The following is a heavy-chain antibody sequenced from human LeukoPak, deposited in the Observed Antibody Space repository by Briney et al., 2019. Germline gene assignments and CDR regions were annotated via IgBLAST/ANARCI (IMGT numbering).Heavy chain of an antibody. V-gene: IGHV1-18*01. CDR3: ATSHXRMVRGIMGALDY. D-gene: IGHD3-10*01. CDR2: XSAYXGHT. CDR1: GYTXTSXG. J-gene: IGHJ4*02. Sequence: GASVKVSCKASGYTXTSXGIXXXXXXPGQGXXXXGXXSAYXGHTDYAQKLQXRVTMTTDTSTSTAYMELRSLRSDDTAVYYCATSHXRMVRGIMGALDYWGQGTLVTVSS.